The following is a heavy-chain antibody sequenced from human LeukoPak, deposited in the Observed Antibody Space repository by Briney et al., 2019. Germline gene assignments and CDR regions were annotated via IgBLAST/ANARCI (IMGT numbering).Heavy chain of an antibody. CDR1: GFTFSSYA. D-gene: IGHD6-19*01. Sequence: GGSLRLSCAASGFTFSSYAMHWVRQAPGKGLEWVAVISYDGSNKYYADSVKGRFTISRDNSKNTLYLQMNSLRAEDTAVYYCARDRLAVAGTHYFDYWGQGTLVTVSS. J-gene: IGHJ4*02. V-gene: IGHV3-30*04. CDR3: ARDRLAVAGTHYFDY. CDR2: ISYDGSNK.